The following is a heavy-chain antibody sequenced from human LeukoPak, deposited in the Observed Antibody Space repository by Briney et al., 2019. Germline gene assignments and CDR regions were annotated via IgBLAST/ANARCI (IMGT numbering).Heavy chain of an antibody. CDR3: ATALRGVGF. D-gene: IGHD3-10*01. J-gene: IGHJ4*02. V-gene: IGHV3-15*01. CDR1: GITFISAW. CDR2: IKSKTDGGTA. Sequence: PGGSLRLSCAASGITFISAWMNWVRQAPGKGLEGVGRIKSKTDGGTAEHAAPVKGRFIISRDDSKNMLYLQMNSLNSDDTGVYYCATALRGVGFWGQGTLVIVPA.